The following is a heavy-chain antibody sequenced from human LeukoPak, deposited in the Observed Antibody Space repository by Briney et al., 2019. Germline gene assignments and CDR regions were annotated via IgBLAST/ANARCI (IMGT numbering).Heavy chain of an antibody. D-gene: IGHD6-13*01. CDR2: FDPEDGEP. J-gene: IGHJ5*02. CDR1: EYTLTELS. CDR3: AREGMAAADYRGDWFDP. Sequence: VASVKVSCKVTEYTLTELSMHWVRLAPGKGLEWMGAFDPEDGEPIFAQKFQGRVTMTRDTSTSTVYMELSSLRSEDTAVYYCAREGMAAADYRGDWFDPWGQGTLVTVSS. V-gene: IGHV1-24*01.